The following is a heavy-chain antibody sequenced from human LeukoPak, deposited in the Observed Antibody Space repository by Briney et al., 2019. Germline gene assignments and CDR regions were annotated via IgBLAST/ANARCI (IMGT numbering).Heavy chain of an antibody. Sequence: GGSLRLSCAASGFNFNLYSMNWVRQAPGKGLEWVSYISRGSSDTYYADSVKGRFTMSRDNAKNSLYLEMNSLRDEDTAVYYCVRDYDYVWGTYQVYFDYWGQGILVTVSA. CDR3: VRDYDYVWGTYQVYFDY. J-gene: IGHJ4*02. D-gene: IGHD3-16*02. V-gene: IGHV3-48*02. CDR2: ISRGSSDT. CDR1: GFNFNLYS.